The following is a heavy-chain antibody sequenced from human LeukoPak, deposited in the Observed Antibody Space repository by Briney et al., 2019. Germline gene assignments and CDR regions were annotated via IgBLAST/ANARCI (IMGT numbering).Heavy chain of an antibody. CDR1: GGSFSGYY. CDR3: ARTTTVRGTYYMDV. J-gene: IGHJ6*03. Sequence: PSETLSLTCAVYGGSFSGYYWSWIRQPPGKGLEWIGEINHSGSTNYNPSLKSRVTISVDTSKNQFSLKLSSVTAADTAVYYCARTTTVRGTYYMDVWGKGTTVTISS. D-gene: IGHD3-10*01. V-gene: IGHV4-34*01. CDR2: INHSGST.